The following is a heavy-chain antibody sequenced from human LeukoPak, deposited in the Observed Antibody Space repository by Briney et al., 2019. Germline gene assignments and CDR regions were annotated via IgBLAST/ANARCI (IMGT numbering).Heavy chain of an antibody. CDR2: INHSGST. J-gene: IGHJ4*02. Sequence: PSETLSLTCAVYGGSFSGYYWSWIRQPPGKGLEWIGKINHSGSTNYNPSLKSRVTISVDTSKNQFSLKLSSVTAADTAVYYCARGRSSWYGAYYFDYWGQGTLVTVSS. D-gene: IGHD6-13*01. V-gene: IGHV4-34*01. CDR1: GGSFSGYY. CDR3: ARGRSSWYGAYYFDY.